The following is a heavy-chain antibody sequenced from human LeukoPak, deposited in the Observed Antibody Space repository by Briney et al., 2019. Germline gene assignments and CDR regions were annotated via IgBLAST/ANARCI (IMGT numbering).Heavy chain of an antibody. CDR2: ISWNSGSI. V-gene: IGHV3-9*01. Sequence: PGRSLRLSCAASGFTFDDYAMHWVRQAPGKGLEWVSGISWNSGSIGYADSVKGRFTISRDNSKNTLYLQMNSLRAEDTAVYYCAKDHRRSEMATIHDAFDIWGQGTMVTVSS. D-gene: IGHD5-24*01. J-gene: IGHJ3*02. CDR3: AKDHRRSEMATIHDAFDI. CDR1: GFTFDDYA.